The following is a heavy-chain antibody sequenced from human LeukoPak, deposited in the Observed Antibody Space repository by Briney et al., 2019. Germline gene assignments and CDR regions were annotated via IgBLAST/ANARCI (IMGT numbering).Heavy chain of an antibody. D-gene: IGHD3-22*01. V-gene: IGHV4-34*01. CDR3: ARGIYYDSSGPDY. CDR2: INHSGST. Sequence: PSETLSLTCAVYGGSFSGYYWSWIRQPPGKGLEWIGEINHSGSTNYNPSLKSRVTISVDTSKNQFSLKLSPVTAADTAVYYCARGIYYDSSGPDYWGQGTLVTVSS. CDR1: GGSFSGYY. J-gene: IGHJ4*02.